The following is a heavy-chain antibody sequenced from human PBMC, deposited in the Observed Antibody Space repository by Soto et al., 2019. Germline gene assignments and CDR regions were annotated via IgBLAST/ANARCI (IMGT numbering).Heavy chain of an antibody. D-gene: IGHD5-18*01. J-gene: IGHJ6*02. Sequence: ASETLSLTCAISGDSVSSNSAAWNWIRQSPSRGLEWLGRTYYRSKWYNDYAVSVKSRITINPDTSKNQFSLQLNSVTPEDTAVYYCARDGGYSYGWSYYGMDVWGQGTTVTVSS. CDR2: TYYRSKWYN. V-gene: IGHV6-1*01. CDR3: ARDGGYSYGWSYYGMDV. CDR1: GDSVSSNSAA.